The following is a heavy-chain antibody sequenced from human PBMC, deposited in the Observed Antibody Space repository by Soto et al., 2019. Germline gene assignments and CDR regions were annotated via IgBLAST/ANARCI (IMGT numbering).Heavy chain of an antibody. V-gene: IGHV3-33*01. J-gene: IGHJ4*02. Sequence: VQLVESGGGVVQPGTSLRLSCVASGSTFSNYGMHWVRQAPGKGPQWVAVIWYDGSNKSYGESVKGRFTISRDNSKNTLYLYINSPRAEDTAVYYCLRDGGSHGPSYFDSWGQGSLVIVSS. D-gene: IGHD3-16*01. CDR1: GSTFSNYG. CDR3: LRDGGSHGPSYFDS. CDR2: IWYDGSNK.